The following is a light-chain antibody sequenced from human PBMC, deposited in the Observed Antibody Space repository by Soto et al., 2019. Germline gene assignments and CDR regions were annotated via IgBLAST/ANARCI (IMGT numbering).Light chain of an antibody. Sequence: EIVMTQSPVTLSVSQGERATLSCRASQSVRSNLAWYQQKPGQAPRLLIYDASHRATGIPARFSGSGSGTDFTLTISSPQPEDFAIYYCQQTYTTPEITFGQGTRLEIK. J-gene: IGKJ5*01. CDR2: DAS. CDR3: QQTYTTPEIT. CDR1: QSVRSN. V-gene: IGKV3D-15*01.